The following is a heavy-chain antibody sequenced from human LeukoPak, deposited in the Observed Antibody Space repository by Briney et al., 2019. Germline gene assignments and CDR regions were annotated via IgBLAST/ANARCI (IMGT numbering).Heavy chain of an antibody. D-gene: IGHD3-16*01. J-gene: IGHJ5*02. V-gene: IGHV3-30*02. CDR2: IRYDGNDK. Sequence: SCDYGMHWVRQAPGKGLERVAFIRYDGNDKFYAESVKGRFTISRDTSRNTLYLQMNSLRLEDTAVYYYAKSGGVRFDPWGQGILVTVSS. CDR1: SCDYG. CDR3: AKSGGVRFDP.